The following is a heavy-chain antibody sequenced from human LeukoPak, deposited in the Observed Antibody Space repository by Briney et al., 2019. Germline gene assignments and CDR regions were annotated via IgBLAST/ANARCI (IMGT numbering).Heavy chain of an antibody. D-gene: IGHD3-9*01. J-gene: IGHJ5*02. V-gene: IGHV4-59*08. CDR2: IYYSGST. CDR1: GGSISSYY. Sequence: PSETLSLTCTVSGGSISSYYWSWMRQPPGKGLEWIGYIYYSGSTNYNPSLKSRVTISVDTSKNRFSLKLSSVTAADTAVYYCATMKPHYDILTGYYNWSDPWGQGTLVTVSS. CDR3: ATMKPHYDILTGYYNWSDP.